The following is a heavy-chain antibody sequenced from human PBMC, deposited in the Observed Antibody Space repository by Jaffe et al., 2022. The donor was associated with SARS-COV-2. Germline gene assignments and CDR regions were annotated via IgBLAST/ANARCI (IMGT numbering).Heavy chain of an antibody. D-gene: IGHD3-10*01. J-gene: IGHJ4*02. Sequence: EVQLVESGGGLVKPGGSLRLSCAASGFTFSSYSMNWVRQAPGKGLEWVSSISSSSSYIYYADSVKGRFTISRDNAKNSLYLQMNSLRAEDTAVYYCARLQRPQYYYGSGSYWEDWGQGTLVTVSS. CDR1: GFTFSSYS. CDR3: ARLQRPQYYYGSGSYWED. V-gene: IGHV3-21*01. CDR2: ISSSSSYI.